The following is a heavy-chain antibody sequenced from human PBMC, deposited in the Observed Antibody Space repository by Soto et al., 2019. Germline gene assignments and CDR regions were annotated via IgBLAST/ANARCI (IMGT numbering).Heavy chain of an antibody. J-gene: IGHJ4*02. V-gene: IGHV4-31*03. CDR2: IYYSGST. CDR1: GGSISSGGYY. Sequence: PSETLSLTCTVSGGSISSGGYYWSWIRQHPGKGLEWIGYIYYSGSTYYNPSLKSRVTISVDTSKNQFSLKLSSVTAADTAVYYCARADGLQSLYYFDYWGQGTLVTGSS. CDR3: ARADGLQSLYYFDY. D-gene: IGHD4-4*01.